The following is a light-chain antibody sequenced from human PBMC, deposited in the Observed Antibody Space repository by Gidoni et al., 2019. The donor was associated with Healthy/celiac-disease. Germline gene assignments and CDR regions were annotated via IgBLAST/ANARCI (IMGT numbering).Light chain of an antibody. CDR3: QQYGSSPVT. CDR2: GAS. V-gene: IGKV3-20*01. J-gene: IGKJ4*01. Sequence: ELVLTQSPGTLSLSPGERATLSCRASQSVSSSYLAWYQQKPGQAPRLLIYGASSRATGIPDRFSGSGSGTDFTLTISRLEPEDFAVYYCQQYGSSPVTVGGGTKVEIK. CDR1: QSVSSSY.